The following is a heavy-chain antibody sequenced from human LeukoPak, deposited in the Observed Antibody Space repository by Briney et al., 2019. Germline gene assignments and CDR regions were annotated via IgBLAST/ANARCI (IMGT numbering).Heavy chain of an antibody. J-gene: IGHJ4*02. CDR2: INHSGST. D-gene: IGHD2/OR15-2a*01. V-gene: IGHV4-34*01. CDR3: ARGHFYYGDY. Sequence: SETLSLTCAVYGGSFSGYYWSWIRQPPGKGLEWIGEINHSGSTNYNPSLKSRVTISVDTSKNQFSLKLSSVTAADTAVYYCARGHFYYGDYWGRGTLVTVSS. CDR1: GGSFSGYY.